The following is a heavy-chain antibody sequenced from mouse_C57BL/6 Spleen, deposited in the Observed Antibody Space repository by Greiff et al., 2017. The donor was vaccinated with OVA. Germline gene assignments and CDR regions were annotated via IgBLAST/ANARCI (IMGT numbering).Heavy chain of an antibody. V-gene: IGHV3-6*01. J-gene: IGHJ4*01. CDR1: GYSITSGYY. Sequence: DVQLVESGPGLVKPSQSLSLTCSVTGYSITSGYYWNWIRQFPGNKLEWMGYISYDGSNNYNPSLKNRISITRDTSKNQFFLKLNSVTTEDTATYYCARDRRQEDYAMDYWGQGTSVTVSS. CDR3: ARDRRQEDYAMDY. CDR2: ISYDGSN.